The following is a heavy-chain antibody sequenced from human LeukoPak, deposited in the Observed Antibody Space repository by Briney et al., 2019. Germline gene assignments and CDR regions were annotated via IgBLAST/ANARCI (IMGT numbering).Heavy chain of an antibody. Sequence: SETLSLTCAVYGGSFIGYYWSWIRQPPGKGLEWIGEINHSGSTNYNPSLKSRVTISVDTSKNQFSLKLSSVTAADTAVYYCARSYGPNNWFDPWGQGTLVTVSS. CDR1: GGSFIGYY. CDR3: ARSYGPNNWFDP. D-gene: IGHD3-10*01. V-gene: IGHV4-34*01. CDR2: INHSGST. J-gene: IGHJ5*02.